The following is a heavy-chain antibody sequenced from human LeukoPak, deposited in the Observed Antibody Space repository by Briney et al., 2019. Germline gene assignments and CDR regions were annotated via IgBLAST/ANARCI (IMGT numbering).Heavy chain of an antibody. CDR3: ARWILYSSGSYSDY. J-gene: IGHJ4*02. V-gene: IGHV4-59*01. CDR1: GGSISSYY. CDR2: MHYSGST. D-gene: IGHD3-10*01. Sequence: SETLSLTCTVSGGSISSYYWSWFRQPPGKGLEWIGYMHYSGSTNYNPSLRSRVTISVDTSKNQISLKLSSVTAADTAVYYCARWILYSSGSYSDYWGQGTLVTVSS.